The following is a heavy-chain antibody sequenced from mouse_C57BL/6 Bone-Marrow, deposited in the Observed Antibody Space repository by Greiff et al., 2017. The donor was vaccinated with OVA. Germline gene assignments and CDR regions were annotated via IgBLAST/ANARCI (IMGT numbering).Heavy chain of an antibody. Sequence: QVQLKQSGAELVRPGTSVKMSCKASGYTFTNYWIGWAKQRPGHGLEWIGDIYPGGGYTNYNEKFKGKATLTADKSSSTAYMQFSSLTSEDSAIYYCARVGLPIGPRYFDVWGTGTAVTVSS. D-gene: IGHD2-4*01. CDR3: ARVGLPIGPRYFDV. CDR1: GYTFTNYW. CDR2: IYPGGGYT. J-gene: IGHJ1*03. V-gene: IGHV1-63*01.